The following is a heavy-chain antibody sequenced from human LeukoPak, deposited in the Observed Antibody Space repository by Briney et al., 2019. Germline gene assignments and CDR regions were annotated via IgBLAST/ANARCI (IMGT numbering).Heavy chain of an antibody. D-gene: IGHD5-24*01. J-gene: IGHJ4*02. Sequence: GESLKISCQGSGYSFTSYWIGRVRQMPGKGLELMGLIYPGDSDIRYSPSFQGQVTISADKSISTAYLQWSSLKASDTAMYYCARLSGDGYNNFDYWGQGALVTVSS. CDR2: IYPGDSDI. CDR1: GYSFTSYW. V-gene: IGHV5-51*01. CDR3: ARLSGDGYNNFDY.